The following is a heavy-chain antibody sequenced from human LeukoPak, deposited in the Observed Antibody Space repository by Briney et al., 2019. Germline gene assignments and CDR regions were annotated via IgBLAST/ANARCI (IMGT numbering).Heavy chain of an antibody. J-gene: IGHJ4*02. D-gene: IGHD2-2*01. CDR2: INHSGST. CDR1: GGSISSSSYY. CDR3: ARVGASWRDYFDY. V-gene: IGHV4-39*07. Sequence: SETLSLTCTVSGGSISSSSYYWGRIRQPPGKGLEWIGEINHSGSTNYNPSLKSRVTTSVDTSKNQFSLKLSSVTAADTAVYYCARVGASWRDYFDYWGQGTLVTVSS.